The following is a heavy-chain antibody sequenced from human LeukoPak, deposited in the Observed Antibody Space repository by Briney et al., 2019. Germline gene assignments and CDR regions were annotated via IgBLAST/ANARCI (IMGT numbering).Heavy chain of an antibody. CDR1: GGSFSGYY. D-gene: IGHD1-26*01. CDR3: ARRGSSSFDN. J-gene: IGHJ4*02. CDR2: INHSGST. V-gene: IGHV4-34*01. Sequence: PSETLSLTCAVYGGSFSGYYWSWIRQPPGKGLEWIGEINHSGSTNYNPSLESRVNISADPSKRQFSLKLNSVTAADTAIYYCARRGSSSFDNWGQGTLVTVSS.